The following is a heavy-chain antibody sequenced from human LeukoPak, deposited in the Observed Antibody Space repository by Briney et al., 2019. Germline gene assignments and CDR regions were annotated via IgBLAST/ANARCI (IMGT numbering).Heavy chain of an antibody. CDR3: ASLYDFWSGYYQYPYYYYMDV. Sequence: SETLSLTCTVSGGSISSSSYYWGWIRQSPGKGLEWIGSIYYSGSTYYSPSLKSRVTISVITSKNQFSLRLSSVTAADTAVYYCASLYDFWSGYYQYPYYYYMDVWGKGTTVTVSS. CDR1: GGSISSSSYY. D-gene: IGHD3-3*01. J-gene: IGHJ6*03. CDR2: IYYSGST. V-gene: IGHV4-39*01.